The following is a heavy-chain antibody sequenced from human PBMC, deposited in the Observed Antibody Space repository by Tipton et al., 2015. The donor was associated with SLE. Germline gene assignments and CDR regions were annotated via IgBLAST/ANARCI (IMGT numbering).Heavy chain of an antibody. Sequence: TLSLTCTVSGGSISSSSYYWGWIRQPPGKGLEWIGSIYYSGSTYYDPSLKSRVTISVDTSKNQFSLKLSSVTAADTAVYYCASLGIPRDYYMDVWGKGTTVTVSS. J-gene: IGHJ6*03. CDR3: ASLGIPRDYYMDV. CDR2: IYYSGST. V-gene: IGHV4-39*07. D-gene: IGHD5-18*01. CDR1: GGSISSSSYY.